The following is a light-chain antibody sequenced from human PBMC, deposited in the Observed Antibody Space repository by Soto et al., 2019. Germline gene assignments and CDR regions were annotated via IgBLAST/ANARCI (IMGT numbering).Light chain of an antibody. Sequence: DIVMTQSPGSLAVSLGERATINCKSSQSVFYSSNNKNYLAWYQQKPGQPPKLLIYWASTRESGVPDRFSGSGSGTDFTLTISSLQAEDVAVYYCQQYYNSRPLTFGGGTKVEVK. CDR3: QQYYNSRPLT. CDR2: WAS. CDR1: QSVFYSSNNKNY. V-gene: IGKV4-1*01. J-gene: IGKJ4*01.